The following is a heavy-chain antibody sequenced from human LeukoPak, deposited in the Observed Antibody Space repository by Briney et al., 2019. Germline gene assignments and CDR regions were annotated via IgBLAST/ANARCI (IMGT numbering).Heavy chain of an antibody. CDR1: GFIFSSYG. D-gene: IGHD3-10*02. CDR3: AELGITMIGGV. CDR2: IRSDGSNK. Sequence: GGPLTLSCAVSGFIFSSYGMHWVRQAPGKGLEWMAFIRSDGSNKYYADSVKGRFCISRDNSKNTLSLQMNSLRAEDTAVYYCAELGITMIGGVWGKGTTVTISS. J-gene: IGHJ6*04. V-gene: IGHV3-30*02.